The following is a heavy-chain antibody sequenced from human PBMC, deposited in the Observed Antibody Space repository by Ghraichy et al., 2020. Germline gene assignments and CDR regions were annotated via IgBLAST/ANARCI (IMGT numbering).Heavy chain of an antibody. CDR2: ITGSGDKT. J-gene: IGHJ5*02. CDR3: VNCWDPNGWCYFEA. CDR1: GLTFRSHC. V-gene: IGHV3-23*01. Sequence: GGSLRLSCAASGLTFRSHCMSWVRQAPGKGLEWVSAITGSGDKTYYADSVKGRFAISRDNSKNTLYLQMNSLRADDTAVYYCVNCWDPNGWCYFEAWGQGALVTVSS. D-gene: IGHD2-8*01.